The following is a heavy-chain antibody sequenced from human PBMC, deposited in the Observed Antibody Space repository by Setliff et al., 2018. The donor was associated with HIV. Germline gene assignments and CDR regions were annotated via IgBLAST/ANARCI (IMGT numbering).Heavy chain of an antibody. CDR1: GYSIRSGYY. Sequence: SETLSLTCAVSGYSIRSGYYWGWIRQPPGKGLEWIGNIYHSGSTYYNPSLKSRVTISVDTSKNQFSLKLSSVTAADTAVYYCARWPPHRSSDYDQEYYFDYWGQGTLVTVSS. D-gene: IGHD3-22*01. V-gene: IGHV4-38-2*01. J-gene: IGHJ4*02. CDR3: ARWPPHRSSDYDQEYYFDY. CDR2: IYHSGST.